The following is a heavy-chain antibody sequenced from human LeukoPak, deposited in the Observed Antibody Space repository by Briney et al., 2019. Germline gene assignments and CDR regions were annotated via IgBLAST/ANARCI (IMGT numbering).Heavy chain of an antibody. CDR3: ARVRSCSSTSCYGGYYYMDV. Sequence: SVKVSCKASGGTFSNYGISWVRQAPGQGLEWMGRIIPILGVANSAQKFQGRVTITADKSTSTAYMELSSLRSEDTAVYYCARVRSCSSTSCYGGYYYMDVWGKGTTVTVSS. CDR1: GGTFSNYG. CDR2: IIPILGVA. J-gene: IGHJ6*03. D-gene: IGHD2-2*01. V-gene: IGHV1-69*04.